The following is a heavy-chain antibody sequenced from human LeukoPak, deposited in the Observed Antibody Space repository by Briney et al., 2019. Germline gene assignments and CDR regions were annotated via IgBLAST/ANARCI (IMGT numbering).Heavy chain of an antibody. CDR2: IYHSGST. CDR3: ARHGYGDIFDY. V-gene: IGHV4-38-2*01. Sequence: PSETLSLTCAVSGYSISSGYYWGWIRQPPGKGLEWIGSIYHSGSTYYNPSIKSRVTISVDTSKNHFSLKLSSVTAADTAVYYCARHGYGDIFDYWGQGTLVTVSS. J-gene: IGHJ4*02. D-gene: IGHD4-17*01. CDR1: GYSISSGYY.